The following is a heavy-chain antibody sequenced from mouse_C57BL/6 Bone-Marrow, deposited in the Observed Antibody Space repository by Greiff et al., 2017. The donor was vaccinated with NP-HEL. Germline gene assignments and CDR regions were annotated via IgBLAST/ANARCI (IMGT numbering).Heavy chain of an antibody. CDR1: GFTFSSYG. D-gene: IGHD2-5*01. J-gene: IGHJ2*01. V-gene: IGHV5-6*02. CDR2: ISSGGSYT. Sequence: DVMLVESGGDLVKPGGSLKLSCAASGFTFSSYGMSWVRQTPDKRLEWVATISSGGSYTYYPDSVKGRFTISRDNAKNTLYLQMSSLKSEDTAMYYCARQYSNYVFFDYWGQGTTLTVSS. CDR3: ARQYSNYVFFDY.